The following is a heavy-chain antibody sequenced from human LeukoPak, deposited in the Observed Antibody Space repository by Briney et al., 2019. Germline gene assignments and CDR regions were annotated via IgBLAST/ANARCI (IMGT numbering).Heavy chain of an antibody. J-gene: IGHJ4*02. CDR2: ISYDGGNK. D-gene: IGHD6-6*01. CDR3: VSLGYSSSSVRY. V-gene: IGHV3-30*04. CDR1: GFTFSRSA. Sequence: PGGSLRLSCAASGFTFSRSAMHWVRQAPGKGLEWVAIISYDGGNKYYADSVKGRFTISRDNSKNTLYLQMNSLRAEDTAVYFCVSLGYSSSSVRYWGQGTLVTVPS.